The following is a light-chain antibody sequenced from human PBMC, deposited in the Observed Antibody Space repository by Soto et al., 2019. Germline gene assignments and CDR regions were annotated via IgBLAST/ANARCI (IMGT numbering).Light chain of an antibody. J-gene: IGLJ2*01. CDR1: SSDVGSYNY. CDR2: EVR. Sequence: QSALTQPASVSGSPGQSITISCTGTSSDVGSYNYVSWYQQHPGKAHKLMIYEVRNRPSGVSDRFSGSKSGKTASLTIFGLQAEDEADYYCSSYTTSTTQVFGGGTKVTVL. CDR3: SSYTTSTTQV. V-gene: IGLV2-14*01.